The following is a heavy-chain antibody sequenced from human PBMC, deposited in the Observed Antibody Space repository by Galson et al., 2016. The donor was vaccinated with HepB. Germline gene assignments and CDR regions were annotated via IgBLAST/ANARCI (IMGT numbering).Heavy chain of an antibody. CDR2: IYYSGST. J-gene: IGHJ6*02. D-gene: IGHD2-15*01. CDR3: ARAPCSGGSCYSYYHYYYGIDV. CDR1: GGSIISGGYY. V-gene: IGHV4-31*03. Sequence: TLSLTCTVSGGSIISGGYYWSWIRQHPGKGLEWIGYIYYSGSTHYNPSLKSRVTISVDTSKNQFSLRLSSVSAADTAVYYCARAPCSGGSCYSYYHYYYGIDVWGQGATVTVSS.